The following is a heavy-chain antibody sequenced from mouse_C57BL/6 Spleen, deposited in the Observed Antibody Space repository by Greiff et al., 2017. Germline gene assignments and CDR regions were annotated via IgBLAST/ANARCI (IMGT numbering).Heavy chain of an antibody. CDR3: AREDGYLFAY. CDR1: SYTFTSYW. CDR2: IDPSDSET. J-gene: IGHJ3*01. Sequence: QVQLQQPGAELVRPGSSVKLSCKASSYTFTSYWMHWVKQRPIQGLEWIGNIDPSDSETHYNQKFKDKATLTVDKSSSTAYMQLSSLTSEDSAVYYCAREDGYLFAYWGQGTLVTVSA. D-gene: IGHD2-3*01. V-gene: IGHV1-52*01.